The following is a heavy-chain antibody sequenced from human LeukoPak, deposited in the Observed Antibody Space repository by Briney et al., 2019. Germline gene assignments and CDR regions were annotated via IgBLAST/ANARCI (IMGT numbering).Heavy chain of an antibody. Sequence: GGSLRLSCAASGFTVSSNYMSWVRQAPGKGLEWVSVIYSGGSTYYADSVRGRFTISRHNSKNTLYLQVNSLRAEDTAVYYCASRVYYYDSSGYYYLADYWGQGTLVTVSS. CDR3: ASRVYYYDSSGYYYLADY. CDR2: IYSGGST. V-gene: IGHV3-53*04. J-gene: IGHJ4*02. D-gene: IGHD3-22*01. CDR1: GFTVSSNY.